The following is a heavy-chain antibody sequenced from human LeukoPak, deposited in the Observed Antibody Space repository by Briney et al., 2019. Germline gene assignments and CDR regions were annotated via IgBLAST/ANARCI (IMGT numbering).Heavy chain of an antibody. CDR1: GVSFSGYY. V-gene: IGHV4-34*12. Sequence: SETLSLTCAVYGVSFSGYYWGWVRQPPGKALEWIGNIFYSGSTYYSPSLKGRVTISLDTSRNQFSLKLNSVTAADTAVYYCAKSNGYGLIDIWGQGTMVTVSS. D-gene: IGHD3-10*01. CDR2: IFYSGST. CDR3: AKSNGYGLIDI. J-gene: IGHJ3*02.